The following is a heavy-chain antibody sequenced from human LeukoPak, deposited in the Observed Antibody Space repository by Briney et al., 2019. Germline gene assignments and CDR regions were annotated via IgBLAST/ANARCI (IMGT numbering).Heavy chain of an antibody. CDR1: GDCPSTISAA. Sequence: QTLSPTSAMYGDCPSTISAAWDWIRQSPSRGLEWLGRTYYRSKWITEYAQYVKSRIGIYADKSKKQFSLQLNSMTPEDTALYFWARVLHPDLDYWGQGVLVTVSS. J-gene: IGHJ4*02. CDR2: TYYRSKWIT. V-gene: IGHV6-1*01. CDR3: ARVLHPDLDY. D-gene: IGHD2-15*01.